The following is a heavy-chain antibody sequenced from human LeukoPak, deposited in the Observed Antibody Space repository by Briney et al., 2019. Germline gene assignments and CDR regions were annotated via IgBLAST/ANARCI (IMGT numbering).Heavy chain of an antibody. Sequence: ASVKVSCKASGYTFTGYYMHWVRQAPGQGLEWMGWINPNSGGTNYAQKFQGRVTMTRDTSISTAYMEPSRLRSDDTAVYYCARSVTMVRGAHPLPGYWGQGTLVTVSS. J-gene: IGHJ4*02. D-gene: IGHD3-10*01. V-gene: IGHV1-2*02. CDR3: ARSVTMVRGAHPLPGY. CDR2: INPNSGGT. CDR1: GYTFTGYY.